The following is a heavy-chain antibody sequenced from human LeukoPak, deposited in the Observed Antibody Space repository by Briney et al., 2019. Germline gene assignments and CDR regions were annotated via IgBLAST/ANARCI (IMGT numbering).Heavy chain of an antibody. CDR1: GFTFIIYG. Sequence: GGSLRHSCAASGFTFIIYGMHWVRQAPAKGLEGVAFIRPDGSNKYYADSVKGRFTISRDNYKNTLYLQMDSLRAEDTAVYYCAKDKGYAFDYWGQGTLVTVSS. J-gene: IGHJ4*02. V-gene: IGHV3-30*02. CDR2: IRPDGSNK. D-gene: IGHD1-1*01. CDR3: AKDKGYAFDY.